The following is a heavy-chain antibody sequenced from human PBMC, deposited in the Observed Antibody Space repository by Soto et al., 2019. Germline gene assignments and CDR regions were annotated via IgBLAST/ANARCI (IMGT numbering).Heavy chain of an antibody. V-gene: IGHV4-30-2*01. D-gene: IGHD2-2*01. Sequence: SETLSLTCAVSGGSISSGGYSWSWIRQPPGKGLEWIGYIYHSGSTYYNPSLKSRVTISVDRSKNQFSLKLSSVTAADTAVYYCARVGVGPAASPYYGMDVWGQGTTVTVSS. CDR1: GGSISSGGYS. J-gene: IGHJ6*02. CDR3: ARVGVGPAASPYYGMDV. CDR2: IYHSGST.